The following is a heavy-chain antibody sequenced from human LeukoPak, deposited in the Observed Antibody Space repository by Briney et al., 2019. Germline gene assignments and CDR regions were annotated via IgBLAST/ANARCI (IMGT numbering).Heavy chain of an antibody. CDR2: IYYSGST. CDR1: GGSVSSGSYY. J-gene: IGHJ3*02. D-gene: IGHD3-16*02. V-gene: IGHV4-61*01. CDR3: ARGDDYDYVWGSYRYTGRFFDI. Sequence: PSETLSLTCTVSGGSVSSGSYYWSWIRQPPGKGLEWIGYIYYSGSTNYNPSLKSRVTISVDTSKNQFSLKLSSVTAADTAVYYCARGDDYDYVWGSYRYTGRFFDIWGQGTMVTVSS.